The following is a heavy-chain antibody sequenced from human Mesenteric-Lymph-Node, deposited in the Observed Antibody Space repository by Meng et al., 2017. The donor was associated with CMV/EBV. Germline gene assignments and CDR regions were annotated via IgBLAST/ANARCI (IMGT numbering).Heavy chain of an antibody. V-gene: IGHV1-8*01. CDR1: GYAFTSYD. Sequence: ASVKVSCKASGYAFTSYDIHWVRQATGQGLEWMGWIHPNSGNTAYAQKFQGRVTMTRNTSISTAYMELSSLTSEDTAVYYCARGGLIFGVVIINGYYFDYWGQGTLVTVSS. CDR3: ARGGLIFGVVIINGYYFDY. J-gene: IGHJ4*02. CDR2: IHPNSGNT. D-gene: IGHD3-3*01.